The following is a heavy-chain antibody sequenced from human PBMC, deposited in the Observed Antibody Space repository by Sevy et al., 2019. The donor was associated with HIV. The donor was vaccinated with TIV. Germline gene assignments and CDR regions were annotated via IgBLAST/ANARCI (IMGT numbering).Heavy chain of an antibody. CDR2: INPKSGGT. CDR1: GYTFTDYY. V-gene: IGHV1-2*02. CDR3: ARVVEPAGIDPYYYGVDV. Sequence: ASVKVSCKASGYTFTDYYIHWVRQAPGQGLEWMGWINPKSGGTNYAQKFHGRVTMTRDTSISTAYMELRRLRSDDTAVDYCARVVEPAGIDPYYYGVDVWGPGATVTVSS. D-gene: IGHD2-2*02. J-gene: IGHJ6*02.